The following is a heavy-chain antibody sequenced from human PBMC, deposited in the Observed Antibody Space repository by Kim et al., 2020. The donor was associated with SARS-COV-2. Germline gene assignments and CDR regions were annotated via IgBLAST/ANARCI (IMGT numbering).Heavy chain of an antibody. Sequence: DSVKGRFTISRDKTKNTVYRQVNSLKAEDTAVYYCAKELALEWLLFYGMDVWGQGTTVTVS. CDR3: AKELALEWLLFYGMDV. J-gene: IGHJ6*02. D-gene: IGHD3-3*01. V-gene: IGHV3-30*02.